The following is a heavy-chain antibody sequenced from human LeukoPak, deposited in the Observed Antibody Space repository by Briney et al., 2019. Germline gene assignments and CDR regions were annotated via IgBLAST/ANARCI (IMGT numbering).Heavy chain of an antibody. CDR3: ARDWVAASVAFDY. Sequence: PGGSLRLSCAASGFTFSSHSMNWVRQAPGKGLEWVSSISSSSSYIYYADSVKGRFTIFRDNAKNSLYLQMNSLRAEDTAVYYCARDWVAASVAFDYWGQGTLVTVSS. CDR2: ISSSSSYI. J-gene: IGHJ4*02. CDR1: GFTFSSHS. D-gene: IGHD2-15*01. V-gene: IGHV3-21*01.